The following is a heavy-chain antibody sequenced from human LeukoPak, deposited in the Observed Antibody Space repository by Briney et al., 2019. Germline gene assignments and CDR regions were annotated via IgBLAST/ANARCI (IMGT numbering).Heavy chain of an antibody. CDR3: ARDRRGSSCFDY. D-gene: IGHD6-6*01. CDR1: GGSISSSSYY. J-gene: IGHJ4*02. Sequence: SETLSLTCTVSGGSISSSSYYWGWIRQPPGKGLEWIGSIYYSGSTYYNPSLKSRVTISVDTSKNQFSLKLSSVTAADTAVYYCARDRRGSSCFDYWGQGTLVTVSS. CDR2: IYYSGST. V-gene: IGHV4-39*02.